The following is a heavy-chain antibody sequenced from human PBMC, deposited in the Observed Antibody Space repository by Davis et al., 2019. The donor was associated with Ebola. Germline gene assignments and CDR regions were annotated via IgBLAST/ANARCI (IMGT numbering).Heavy chain of an antibody. CDR3: ARQGYDILTGYYGYYYYGMDV. CDR2: IDPSDSYT. J-gene: IGHJ6*02. V-gene: IGHV5-10-1*01. Sequence: GESLKISCKGSGYSFTSYWISWVRQMPGKGLEWMGRIDPSDSYTNYSPSFQGHVTISADKSISTAYLQWSSLKASDTAMYYCARQGYDILTGYYGYYYYGMDVWGQGTTVTVSS. CDR1: GYSFTSYW. D-gene: IGHD3-9*01.